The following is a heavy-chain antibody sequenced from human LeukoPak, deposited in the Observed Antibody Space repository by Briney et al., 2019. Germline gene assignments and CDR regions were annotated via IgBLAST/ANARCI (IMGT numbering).Heavy chain of an antibody. D-gene: IGHD2-2*01. CDR2: IYTSGST. Sequence: GLEWIGRIYTSGSTNYNPSLKSRVTMSVDTSKNQFSLKLSSVTAADTAVYYCASGPVPEDYWGQGTLVTVSS. J-gene: IGHJ4*02. CDR3: ASGPVPEDY. V-gene: IGHV4-4*07.